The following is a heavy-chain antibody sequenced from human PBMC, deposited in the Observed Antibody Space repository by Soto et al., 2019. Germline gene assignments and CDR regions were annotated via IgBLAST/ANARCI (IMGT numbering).Heavy chain of an antibody. CDR1: GDTFTSYY. CDR3: ARDLGSGYYYGNYYYGMDV. CDR2: INPNSGGT. V-gene: IGHV1-2*04. J-gene: IGHJ6*02. Sequence: ASVKVSCKASGDTFTSYYMHWVRQAPGQGLEWMGWINPNSGGTDYAQKFQGWVTMTRDTSISTAYMELSRLRSDDTAVYYCARDLGSGYYYGNYYYGMDVWGQGTTVTVSS. D-gene: IGHD3-22*01.